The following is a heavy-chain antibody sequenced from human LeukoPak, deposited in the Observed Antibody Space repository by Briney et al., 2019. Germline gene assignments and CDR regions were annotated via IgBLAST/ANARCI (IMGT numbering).Heavy chain of an antibody. CDR2: ISGSGGST. Sequence: GGSLRLSCAASGFTFSSYAMSWVRQAPGKGLEWVSAISGSGGSTYYADSVKGRFTISRDNSKNTLYLQMNSLRAEDTAVYYCAKEPPRIAAAGQNFDYWGQGALVTVSS. V-gene: IGHV3-23*01. CDR3: AKEPPRIAAAGQNFDY. CDR1: GFTFSSYA. J-gene: IGHJ4*02. D-gene: IGHD6-13*01.